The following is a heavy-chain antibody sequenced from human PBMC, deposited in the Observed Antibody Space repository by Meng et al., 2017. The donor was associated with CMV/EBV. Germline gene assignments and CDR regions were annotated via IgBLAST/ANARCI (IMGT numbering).Heavy chain of an antibody. CDR1: GFTFNTYA. CDR2: LDSGYVFV. Sequence: GGSLRLSCAASGFTFNTYAMNWVRQAPGKGLEWVSSLDSGYVFVYYADSVKGRFTISRDNTKNSLYLQMNSLRAEDTAVYYCARAGYPDPFDYWGQGTLVTVSS. CDR3: ARAGYPDPFDY. J-gene: IGHJ4*02. V-gene: IGHV3-21*01. D-gene: IGHD3-16*02.